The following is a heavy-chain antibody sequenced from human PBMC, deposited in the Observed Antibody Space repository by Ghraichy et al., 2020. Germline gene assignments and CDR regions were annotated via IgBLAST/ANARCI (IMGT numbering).Heavy chain of an antibody. J-gene: IGHJ6*02. Sequence: GGSLRLSCVASGLMFSPNTMNWVRQAPAKGLEWVSSISSSTRYIYYADSVKGRFTISRDNAQNSLYLQMNSLRAEDTAVYYCSRGGGAGTPVLYHMDVWGLGTTVTVSS. CDR2: ISSSTRYI. V-gene: IGHV3-21*01. D-gene: IGHD6-19*01. CDR3: SRGGGAGTPVLYHMDV. CDR1: GLMFSPNT.